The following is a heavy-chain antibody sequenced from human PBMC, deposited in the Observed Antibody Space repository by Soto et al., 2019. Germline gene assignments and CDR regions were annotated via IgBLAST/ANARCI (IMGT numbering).Heavy chain of an antibody. CDR3: AKETGSSFVPGDY. V-gene: IGHV3-64*04. CDR2: ITSDGDST. J-gene: IGHJ4*02. Sequence: GGSLRLSCSVSGFTFSNYAMHWVRQAPGKGLEYVSGITSDGDSTWHADSVKDRFTISRDNSKNTLYLQMNSLRAEDTAIYYCAKETGSSFVPGDYWGQGTLVTVSS. D-gene: IGHD6-13*01. CDR1: GFTFSNYA.